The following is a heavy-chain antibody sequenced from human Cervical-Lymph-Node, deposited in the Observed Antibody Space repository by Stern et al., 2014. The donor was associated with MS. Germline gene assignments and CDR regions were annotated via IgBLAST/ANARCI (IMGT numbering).Heavy chain of an antibody. J-gene: IGHJ6*02. D-gene: IGHD1-26*01. CDR2: ISYDENNK. Sequence: VQLVESGGGVVQPGRSLRLSCAASGFTFSTYAMHWVRQAPGKGLEWVAVISYDENNKYYADSVKGRFTISRDNSKNTLSLQMNSLRAEDTAVYYCARVVWERLVLDYGMDVWGQGTTVTVSS. CDR1: GFTFSTYA. V-gene: IGHV3-30-3*01. CDR3: ARVVWERLVLDYGMDV.